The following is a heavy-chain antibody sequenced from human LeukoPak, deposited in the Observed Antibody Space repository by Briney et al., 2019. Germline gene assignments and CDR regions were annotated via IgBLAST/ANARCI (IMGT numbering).Heavy chain of an antibody. CDR2: IKSKTDGGTT. V-gene: IGHV3-15*01. D-gene: IGHD2/OR15-2a*01. CDR1: GITVSDAW. J-gene: IGHJ4*02. Sequence: GGSLRLSCAASGITVSDAWMSWVRQAPGKGLEWVGRIKSKTDGGTTDYAAPVKGRFAVSRDDSKNTLYLQMNSLRTEDTALYYCTTGFSTGNWGQGTLVTVSS. CDR3: TTGFSTGN.